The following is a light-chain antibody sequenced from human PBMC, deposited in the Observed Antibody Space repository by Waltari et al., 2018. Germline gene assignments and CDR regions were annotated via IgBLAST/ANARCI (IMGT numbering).Light chain of an antibody. CDR1: HSLLFGSSRNY. CDR2: WAS. V-gene: IGKV4-1*01. CDR3: QHYYRAPYS. J-gene: IGKJ2*03. Sequence: IVMTQSPASLAVSLGERATIHCKSNHSLLFGSSRNYLAWYQQRRGQPPKLLLYWASIRESGVPDRIVGSGSGTDFTLTINNLQAEDVALYYCQHYYRAPYSFGQGTKLEI.